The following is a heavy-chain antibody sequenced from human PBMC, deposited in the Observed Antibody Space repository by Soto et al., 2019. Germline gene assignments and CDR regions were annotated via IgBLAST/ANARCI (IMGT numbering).Heavy chain of an antibody. Sequence: EVQLVESGGGLVQPGGSLRLSCAASGFSFSNCWMHWVRQAPGMGLVWVSHINSDGSSTTYADSVKGRFTISRDNAKNRLYLQMNSLRAEATAVYYGARALGYYGMDVWGQGTTVTVSS. V-gene: IGHV3-74*01. CDR3: ARALGYYGMDV. CDR2: INSDGSST. CDR1: GFSFSNCW. J-gene: IGHJ6*02. D-gene: IGHD3-16*02.